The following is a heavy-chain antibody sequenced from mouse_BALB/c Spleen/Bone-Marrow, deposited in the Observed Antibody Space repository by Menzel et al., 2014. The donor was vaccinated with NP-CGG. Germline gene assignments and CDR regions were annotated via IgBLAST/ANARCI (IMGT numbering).Heavy chain of an antibody. CDR2: KSYDGSN. J-gene: IGHJ2*01. CDR1: GYSITSGYY. D-gene: IGHD3-1*01. V-gene: IGHV3-6*02. CDR3: ARDRGHYFDY. Sequence: EVQLQESGPGLVKPSQSLSLTCSVTGYSITSGYYWNWIRQFPGNKLEWMGYKSYDGSNNYNPSLKNRMSITRDTSKNQFFLKLNSVTTEDTGTYYCARDRGHYFDYWGQGTTPTVSS.